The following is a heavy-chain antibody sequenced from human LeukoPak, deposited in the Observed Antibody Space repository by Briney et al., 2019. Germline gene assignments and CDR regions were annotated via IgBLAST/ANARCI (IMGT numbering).Heavy chain of an antibody. CDR3: ARTYYDFWSGYYTLFDY. CDR1: GGSISSGDYY. J-gene: IGHJ4*02. Sequence: PSQTLSLTCTVSGGSISSGDYYSSWIRQPPGKSLEWGVYIYYSGSTYYNPSLKSRVPISVDTSKNQFSLKLSSVTAADTAVYYCARTYYDFWSGYYTLFDYWGEGTLVSVSS. V-gene: IGHV4-30-4*08. CDR2: IYYSGST. D-gene: IGHD3-3*01.